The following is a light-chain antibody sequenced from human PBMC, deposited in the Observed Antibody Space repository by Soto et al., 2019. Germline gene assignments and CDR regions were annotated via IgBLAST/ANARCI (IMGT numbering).Light chain of an antibody. V-gene: IGKV1-39*01. Sequence: DIQMTQSPSSLSASVGDTLTITCRASESINKYLSWYQHKPGNAPNLLVYVTSILQSRVTSRFSGSGSGTNFTLTINTLQPEDFATYYCQQSFPSPWTFGQGTKVDI. CDR1: ESINKY. J-gene: IGKJ1*01. CDR2: VTS. CDR3: QQSFPSPWT.